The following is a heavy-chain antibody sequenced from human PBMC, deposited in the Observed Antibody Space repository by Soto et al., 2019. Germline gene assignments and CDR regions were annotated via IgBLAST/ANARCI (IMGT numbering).Heavy chain of an antibody. J-gene: IGHJ3*02. D-gene: IGHD1-1*01. Sequence: QVQLQQWGAGLLKPSETLSLTCAVYGGFVSSGSYYWSWIRQPPGKGREWIGEMSHSGGTHFNPSLKSRGTIAVDTSKNQFSLKMSSVTAADTALYYCARVERGTATTVVDAFDIWGPGAMVTVYS. CDR2: MSHSGGT. CDR3: ARVERGTATTVVDAFDI. V-gene: IGHV4-34*01. CDR1: GGFVSSGSYY.